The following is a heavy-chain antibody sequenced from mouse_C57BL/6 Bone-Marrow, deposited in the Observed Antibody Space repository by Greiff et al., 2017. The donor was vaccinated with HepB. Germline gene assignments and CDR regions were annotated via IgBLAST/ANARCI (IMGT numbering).Heavy chain of an antibody. J-gene: IGHJ3*01. V-gene: IGHV8-8*01. D-gene: IGHD1-1*01. CDR2: ICWDDDK. CDR1: GFSLSTFGMG. Sequence: QVTLKVSGPGILQPSQTLSLTCSFSGFSLSTFGMGVGWIRQPSGKGLEWLARICWDDDKYYNPALKSRLTSSKDTSKNQVFSKIANVYTADTAKYYCAVYYGSSGFAYWGQGTLVTVSA. CDR3: AVYYGSSGFAY.